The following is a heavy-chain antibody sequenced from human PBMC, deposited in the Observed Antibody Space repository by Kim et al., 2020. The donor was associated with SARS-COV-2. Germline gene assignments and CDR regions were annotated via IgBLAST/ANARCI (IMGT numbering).Heavy chain of an antibody. CDR3: AREVSDGWVGELFRGFGGS. V-gene: IGHV3-21*01. Sequence: GGSLRLSCAASGFTFSSYSMNWVRQAPGKGLEWVSSISSSSSYIYYADSVKGRFTISRDNAKNSLYLQMNSLRAEDTAVYYCAREVSDGWVGELFRGFGGSWGERTLVTAS. D-gene: IGHD3-10*01. J-gene: IGHJ5*02. CDR1: GFTFSSYS. CDR2: ISSSSSYI.